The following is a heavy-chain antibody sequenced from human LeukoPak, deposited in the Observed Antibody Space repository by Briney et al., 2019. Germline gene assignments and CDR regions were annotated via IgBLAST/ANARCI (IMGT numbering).Heavy chain of an antibody. CDR3: ARDQQLSSAFDY. D-gene: IGHD6-13*01. CDR2: IQYDGGNT. J-gene: IGHJ4*02. V-gene: IGHV3-30*02. CDR1: GFTFSNYG. Sequence: PGGSLRLSCAASGFTFSNYGMHWVRQAPGKGLEWVAFIQYDGGNTHYADSVKGRFSISRDNSKNTLYLQMNSLRAEDTAVYYCARDQQLSSAFDYWGQGTLVTVSS.